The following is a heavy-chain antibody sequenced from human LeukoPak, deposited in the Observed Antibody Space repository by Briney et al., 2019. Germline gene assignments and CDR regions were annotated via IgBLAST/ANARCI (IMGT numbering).Heavy chain of an antibody. V-gene: IGHV4-31*03. J-gene: IGHJ3*02. Sequence: PSETLSLTCTVSGGSISSGGYYWSWIRQHPGKGLEWIGYIYYSGSTYYNPSLKSRVTISVDTSKNQFSLKLSSVTAADTAVYYCASSDGYNLRDAFDIWGQGTMVTVSS. D-gene: IGHD5-24*01. CDR1: GGSISSGGYY. CDR2: IYYSGST. CDR3: ASSDGYNLRDAFDI.